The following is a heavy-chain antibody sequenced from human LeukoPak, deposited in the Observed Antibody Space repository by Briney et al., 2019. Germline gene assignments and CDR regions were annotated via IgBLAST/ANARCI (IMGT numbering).Heavy chain of an antibody. CDR2: IKQDGSAK. CDR1: GFTFSRYW. V-gene: IGHV3-7*04. J-gene: IGHJ4*02. Sequence: GGSLILSCATSGFTFSRYWMTWVRQAPGKGLEWVANIKQDGSAKYYVDSVRGRFTISRDNAKNSLYLQMNSLRAEDTAVYYCARALESGNSDAGFWGQGTLVTVSS. D-gene: IGHD4-23*01. CDR3: ARALESGNSDAGF.